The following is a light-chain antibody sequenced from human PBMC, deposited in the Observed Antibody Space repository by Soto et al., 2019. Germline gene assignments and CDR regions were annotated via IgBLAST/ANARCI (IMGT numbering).Light chain of an antibody. Sequence: DIQMTPSPSSLSASVGDRVTITCRASQSISSYLNWYQQKPGKAPKLLIYAASSLQSGVPSRFSGRGSGTDFTLTISSLQPEDFATYYCQQSYSTLFTVGPWTKVDIK. CDR2: AAS. J-gene: IGKJ3*01. V-gene: IGKV1-39*01. CDR3: QQSYSTLFT. CDR1: QSISSY.